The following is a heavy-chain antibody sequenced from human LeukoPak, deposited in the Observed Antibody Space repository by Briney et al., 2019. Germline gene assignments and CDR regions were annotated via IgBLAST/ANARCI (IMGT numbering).Heavy chain of an antibody. D-gene: IGHD4-23*01. CDR3: ARARSGGKLLEGRYYYMDV. J-gene: IGHJ6*03. V-gene: IGHV3-66*01. Sequence: GGSLRLSCAASGFTVSSNYMSWVRQAPGKGLEWVSVIYSGGSTYYADSVKGRFTISRDNAQNSLYLQMNSLRAEDTAVYYCARARSGGKLLEGRYYYMDVWGKGTTVTVSS. CDR1: GFTVSSNY. CDR2: IYSGGST.